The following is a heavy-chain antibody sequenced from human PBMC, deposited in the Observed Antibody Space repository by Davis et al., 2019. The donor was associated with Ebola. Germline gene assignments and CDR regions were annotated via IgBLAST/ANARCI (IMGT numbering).Heavy chain of an antibody. J-gene: IGHJ4*02. CDR3: ARSRGIAARRFDY. CDR1: GGSFSGYY. CDR2: INHSGST. Sequence: MPSETLSLTCAVYGGSFSGYYWSWIRQPPGRGLEWIGEINHSGSTNYNPSLKSRVTISVDTSKNQLSLNLSSVTAADTAVYYCARSRGIAARRFDYWGQGTLVTVSS. V-gene: IGHV4-34*01. D-gene: IGHD6-6*01.